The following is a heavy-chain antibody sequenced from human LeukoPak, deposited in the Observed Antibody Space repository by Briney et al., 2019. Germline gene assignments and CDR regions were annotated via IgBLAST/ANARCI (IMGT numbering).Heavy chain of an antibody. Sequence: GASVKVSCKASGGTFSSYAISWVRQAPGQGLEWMGGIIPIFGTANYAQKFQGRVTITADESMSTAYMELSSLRSEDTAVYYCARENGDYAYFDYWGQGTLVTVSS. CDR3: ARENGDYAYFDY. V-gene: IGHV1-69*13. CDR1: GGTFSSYA. CDR2: IIPIFGTA. J-gene: IGHJ4*02. D-gene: IGHD4-17*01.